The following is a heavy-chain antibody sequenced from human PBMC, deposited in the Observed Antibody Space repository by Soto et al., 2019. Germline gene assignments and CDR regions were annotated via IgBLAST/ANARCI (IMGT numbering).Heavy chain of an antibody. Sequence: GSLRLSCAASGFTLSDHYMDWVRQAPGKGLEWVGRTRNKANGYTTEYAASVKGRFTISRDDSKNSLYLQMNSLTTNDTATYFCATWVDYGDFEGFDFWGQGTLVTVSS. CDR1: GFTLSDHY. CDR3: ATWVDYGDFEGFDF. J-gene: IGHJ4*02. D-gene: IGHD4-17*01. CDR2: TRNKANGYTT. V-gene: IGHV3-72*01.